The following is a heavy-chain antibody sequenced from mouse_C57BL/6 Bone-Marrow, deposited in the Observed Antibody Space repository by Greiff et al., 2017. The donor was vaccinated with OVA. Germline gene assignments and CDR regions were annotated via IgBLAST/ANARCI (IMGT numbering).Heavy chain of an antibody. D-gene: IGHD1-1*01. Sequence: EVQRVESGGGLVKPGGSLKLSCAASGFTFSSYTMSWVRQTPEKRLEWVATISGGGGNTYYPDSVKGRFPISRDNAKNTLYLQMSSLRSEDTALYYCARRTTVVYWYFDVWGTGTTVTVSS. CDR1: GFTFSSYT. V-gene: IGHV5-9*01. CDR3: ARRTTVVYWYFDV. J-gene: IGHJ1*03. CDR2: ISGGGGNT.